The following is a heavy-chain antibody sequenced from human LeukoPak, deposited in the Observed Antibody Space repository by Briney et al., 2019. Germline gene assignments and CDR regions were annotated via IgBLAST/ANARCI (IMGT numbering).Heavy chain of an antibody. CDR3: ARDPFRWLLIATSFDP. V-gene: IGHV3-21*01. J-gene: IGHJ5*02. CDR1: GLTFSSYS. Sequence: GGSLRLSCAASGLTFSSYSMNWVRQAPGKGLEWVSSISSSSSYIYYADSVKGRFTISRDNAKNSLYLQMNSLRAEDTAVYYCARDPFRWLLIATSFDPWGQGTLVTVSS. D-gene: IGHD5-12*01. CDR2: ISSSSSYI.